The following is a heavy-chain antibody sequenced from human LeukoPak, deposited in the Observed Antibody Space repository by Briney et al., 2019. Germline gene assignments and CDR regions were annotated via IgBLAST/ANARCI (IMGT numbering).Heavy chain of an antibody. CDR3: TRETSSRYFDY. CDR1: GYTLTSYD. J-gene: IGHJ4*02. V-gene: IGHV1-8*01. Sequence: ASVKVSCKASGYTLTSYDINWLRQATGQGLEWMGWMNPNSGRTGYAQNFQGRITITRNTSISTAYMELSSLRSEDTAVYYCTRETSSRYFDYWGQGTLVTVSS. CDR2: MNPNSGRT.